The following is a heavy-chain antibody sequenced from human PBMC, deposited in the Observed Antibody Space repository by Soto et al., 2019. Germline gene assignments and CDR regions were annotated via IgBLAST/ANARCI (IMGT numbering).Heavy chain of an antibody. D-gene: IGHD2-15*01. Sequence: QLQLQESGPGLVKPSETLSLTCSVSGGSISSSYYWGWIRQPPGKGLEWIGSFSYSESTYYNPSLKSRVTISVDTSKNQFSLKLSSVTAADTAVYYCIRCTGGSCYRTDFWGQGTLVTVSS. CDR3: IRCTGGSCYRTDF. CDR2: FSYSEST. V-gene: IGHV4-39*01. J-gene: IGHJ4*02. CDR1: GGSISSSYY.